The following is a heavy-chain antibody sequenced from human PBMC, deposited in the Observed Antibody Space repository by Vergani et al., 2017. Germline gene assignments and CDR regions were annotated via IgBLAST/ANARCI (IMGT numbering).Heavy chain of an antibody. D-gene: IGHD4-17*01. CDR3: AREVSYGDYPDY. V-gene: IGHV3-7*01. J-gene: IGHJ4*02. CDR1: GFTFSNYW. CDR2: IKEDGSEK. Sequence: EVQLVESGGGLVQPGGSLRLSCAASGFTFSNYWMSWVRQAPGKGLEWVANIKEDGSEKYYVDSVKGRFTISRDNAKNSLYLQMNSLRAEDTAVYYCAREVSYGDYPDYWGQGTLVTVSS.